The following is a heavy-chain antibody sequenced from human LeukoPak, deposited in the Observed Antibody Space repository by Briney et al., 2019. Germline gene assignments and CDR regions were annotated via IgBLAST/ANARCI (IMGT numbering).Heavy chain of an antibody. CDR1: GFTFSNYW. D-gene: IGHD1-20*01. CDR3: ARGHRIITGNSYYFDY. V-gene: IGHV3-7*01. CDR2: IKQDGSEK. Sequence: PGGSLRLSCAASGFTFSNYWMNWVRQAPGKGLEWVANIKQDGSEKYYVDSVKGRFTISRDNAKNSLYLQMNSLRAEDTAVYYCARGHRIITGNSYYFDYWGQGTLVTVSS. J-gene: IGHJ4*02.